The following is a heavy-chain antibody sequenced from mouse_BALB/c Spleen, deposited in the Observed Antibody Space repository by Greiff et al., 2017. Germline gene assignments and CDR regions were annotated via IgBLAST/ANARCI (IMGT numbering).Heavy chain of an antibody. CDR2: ISSGGST. Sequence: EVKLVESGGGLVKPGGSLKLSCAASGFTFSSYAMSWVRQTPEKRLEWVASISSGGSTYYPDSVKGRFTISRDNARNILYLQMSSLRSEDTAMYYCARNGKGYYAMDYWGQGTSVTVSS. D-gene: IGHD2-1*01. V-gene: IGHV5-6-5*01. CDR1: GFTFSSYA. CDR3: ARNGKGYYAMDY. J-gene: IGHJ4*01.